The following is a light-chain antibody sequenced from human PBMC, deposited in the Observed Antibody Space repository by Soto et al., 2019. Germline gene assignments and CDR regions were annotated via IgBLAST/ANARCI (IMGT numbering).Light chain of an antibody. Sequence: DIQLTQSPASLSASVGDRFTITCQASQDINNYLIWYQQKPGKAPNLLIYDASTLGTGVSSRFSGNGSGTDFSVTINNLQPQDTATYYCQQYDVVPCTFGQGTKLEIK. CDR3: QQYDVVPCT. CDR2: DAS. J-gene: IGKJ2*02. V-gene: IGKV1-33*01. CDR1: QDINNY.